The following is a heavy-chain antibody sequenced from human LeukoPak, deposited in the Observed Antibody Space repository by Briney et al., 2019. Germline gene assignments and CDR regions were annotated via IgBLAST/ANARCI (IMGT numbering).Heavy chain of an antibody. CDR1: GYSFTDYW. J-gene: IGHJ4*02. V-gene: IGHV5-51*01. CDR3: ARRRSIAVADY. CDR2: IYPGDSDI. Sequence: GESLKISCETSGYSFTDYWIGWVRQMPGKGLEWMGIIYPGDSDIKYSPSFQGQVTISADKSINTAYLQWSSLKASDTAMYYCARRRSIAVADYWGQGTLLTVSS. D-gene: IGHD6-19*01.